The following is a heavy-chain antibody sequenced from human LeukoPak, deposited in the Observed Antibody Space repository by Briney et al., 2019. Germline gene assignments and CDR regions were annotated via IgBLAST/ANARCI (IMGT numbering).Heavy chain of an antibody. CDR2: IYYSGST. Sequence: SETLSLTCTVSGGSVSSSYWSWIRQPPGKGLEWIGYIYYSGSTNYNPSLKSRVTISVDTSKNQFSLRLSSVIAADTAVYYCARDHFDSRGDYYGGFDPWGQGTLVTVSS. CDR3: ARDHFDSRGDYYGGFDP. D-gene: IGHD3-22*01. V-gene: IGHV4-59*02. J-gene: IGHJ5*02. CDR1: GGSVSSSY.